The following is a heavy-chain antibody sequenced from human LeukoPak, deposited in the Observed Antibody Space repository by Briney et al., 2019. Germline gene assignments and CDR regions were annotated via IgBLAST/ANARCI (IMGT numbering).Heavy chain of an antibody. J-gene: IGHJ6*03. CDR2: INHSGST. Sequence: SETLSLTCAVYGGSFSGYYWSWIRQPPGKGLEWIGEINHSGSTNYNPSLKSRVTISVDTSKNQFSLKLSSVTAADTAVYYCAREGGNTGDYYYYMDVWGKGTTVTISS. CDR3: AREGGNTGDYYYYMDV. V-gene: IGHV4-34*01. CDR1: GGSFSGYY. D-gene: IGHD4-23*01.